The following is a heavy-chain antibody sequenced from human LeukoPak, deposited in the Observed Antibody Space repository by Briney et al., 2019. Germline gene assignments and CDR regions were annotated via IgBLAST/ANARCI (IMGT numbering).Heavy chain of an antibody. CDR1: GFTFSNYG. Sequence: HPGGSLRLSCAASGFTFSNYGMHWVRQAPGKGLEWVAIIWHDGSGKYYADSVKGRFTISRDNSKNTLYLQMNSLRAEDTAVYFCTRQSENFSLDYWGQGNLVTVSS. CDR2: IWHDGSGK. D-gene: IGHD3-3*01. J-gene: IGHJ4*02. CDR3: TRQSENFSLDY. V-gene: IGHV3-33*01.